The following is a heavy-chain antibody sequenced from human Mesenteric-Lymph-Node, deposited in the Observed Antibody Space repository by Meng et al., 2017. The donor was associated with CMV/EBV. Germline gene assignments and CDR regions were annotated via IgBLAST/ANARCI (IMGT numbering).Heavy chain of an antibody. CDR1: GYTFTGYY. Sequence: ASVKVSCKASGYTFTGYYMHWVRQAPGQGLEWMGGFDPEDGETIYAQKFQGRVTMTEDTSTDTAYMELSSLRSEDTAVYYCATVLPVPAAPYYYYYGMDVWGQGTTVTVSS. CDR3: ATVLPVPAAPYYYYYGMDV. CDR2: FDPEDGET. D-gene: IGHD2-2*01. V-gene: IGHV1-24*01. J-gene: IGHJ6*02.